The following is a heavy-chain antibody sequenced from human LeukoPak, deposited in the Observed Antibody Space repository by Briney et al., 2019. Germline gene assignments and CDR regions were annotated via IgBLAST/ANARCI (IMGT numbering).Heavy chain of an antibody. CDR2: ISGSGITT. D-gene: IGHD3-10*01. Sequence: PGGSLRLSCAASGFIFNNYAMRWVRQAPGKGLEWGSTISGSGITTYYAASVKGRFAISRDNSKSTLYLQMSSLRAEDTAVYYCVKDQRFGDLDDYRGQGTLVTVSS. CDR3: VKDQRFGDLDDY. V-gene: IGHV3-23*01. CDR1: GFIFNNYA. J-gene: IGHJ4*02.